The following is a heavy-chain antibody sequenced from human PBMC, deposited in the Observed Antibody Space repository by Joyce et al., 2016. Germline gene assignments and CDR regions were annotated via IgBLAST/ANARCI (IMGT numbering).Heavy chain of an antibody. CDR2: IGSRGTDI. J-gene: IGHJ4*02. CDR3: ARDLTLTH. CDR1: GFSFSDYR. Sequence: DVQLVESGGGLVKPGGSLRVSCAASGFSFSDYRMNWVRQVAGKVLEWLSFIGSRGTDIYYADSVRGRFTISRDNAKKSLFLQMNNLTVDDTAVYYCARDLTLTHWGQGTLVTVSS. D-gene: IGHD3-9*01. V-gene: IGHV3-21*01.